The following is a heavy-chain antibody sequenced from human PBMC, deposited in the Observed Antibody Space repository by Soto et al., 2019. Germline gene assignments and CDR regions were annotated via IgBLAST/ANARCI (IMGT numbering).Heavy chain of an antibody. CDR3: ARDPSEGRVGNWFES. D-gene: IGHD2-2*01. CDR2: ISSSTSYV. J-gene: IGHJ5*01. V-gene: IGHV3-21*01. CDR1: GFTFSRYG. Sequence: GGSLRLSCAASGFTFSRYGMNWLRQAPGKGLEWVASISSSTSYVYYADSVKGRFSASRDNAKNILYLEMYALRTEDTAVYYCARDPSEGRVGNWFESWGQGTLVTVSS.